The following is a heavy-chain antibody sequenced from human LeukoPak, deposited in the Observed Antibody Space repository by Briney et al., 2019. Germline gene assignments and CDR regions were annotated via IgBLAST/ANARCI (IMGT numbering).Heavy chain of an antibody. CDR2: IDPNSGDT. CDR1: GYSFTGYF. Sequence: ASVKVSCKASGYSFTGYFIHWVRQAPGQGLEWMGCIDPNSGDTKYAPKFQGRVSMPRDTSTRTAYMELSRLRSDDTAVYFCARSGSTGYSLDYWGQGTLVTVSS. J-gene: IGHJ4*02. CDR3: ARSGSTGYSLDY. V-gene: IGHV1-2*02. D-gene: IGHD3-22*01.